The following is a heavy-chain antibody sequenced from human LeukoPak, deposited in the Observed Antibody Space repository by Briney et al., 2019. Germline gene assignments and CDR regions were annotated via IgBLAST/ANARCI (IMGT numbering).Heavy chain of an antibody. V-gene: IGHV4-34*01. D-gene: IGHD3-22*01. J-gene: IGHJ4*02. CDR2: INRSGST. CDR3: ARNSHYYDSSGFNY. Sequence: PSETLSLTCAVYGGSFSAYYWSWIRQPPGKGLEWIGEINRSGSTNYNPSLKSRVTISVDTSKNQFSLKLSSVTAADTAVYYCARNSHYYDSSGFNYWGQGSLVTVSS. CDR1: GGSFSAYY.